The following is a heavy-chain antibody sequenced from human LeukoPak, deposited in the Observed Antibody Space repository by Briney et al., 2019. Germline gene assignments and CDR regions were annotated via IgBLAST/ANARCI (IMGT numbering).Heavy chain of an antibody. CDR3: ARVGRDRGFDI. J-gene: IGHJ3*02. Sequence: PGGSLRLSCTSSGFTFEDYALTWLRQAPGKGLEWLGFIRTKFYGGTADYAASVKDRFTISRDDYKNIAYLQMDGLQSEDTALYYCARVGRDRGFDIWGQGTAATVSS. V-gene: IGHV3-49*03. CDR2: IRTKFYGGTA. D-gene: IGHD3-10*01. CDR1: GFTFEDYA.